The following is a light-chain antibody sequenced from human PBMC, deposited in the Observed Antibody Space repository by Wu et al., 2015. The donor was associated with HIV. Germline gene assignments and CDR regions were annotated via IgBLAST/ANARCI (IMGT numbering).Light chain of an antibody. CDR3: QQRRYWPLYT. V-gene: IGKV3-11*01. CDR2: DIY. Sequence: EVVLTQSPVTLSLSPGDRATFSCRASQNVDSSLAWYQQRPGQAPRLLIYDIYTRAAGIPARFSGSASGTDFTLTISSLEPEDFAVYYCQQRRYWPLYTFGQGTKAGDQT. CDR1: QNVDSS. J-gene: IGKJ2*01.